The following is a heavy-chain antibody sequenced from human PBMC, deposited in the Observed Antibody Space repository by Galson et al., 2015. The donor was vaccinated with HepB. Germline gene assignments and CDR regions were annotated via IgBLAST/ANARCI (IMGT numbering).Heavy chain of an antibody. CDR2: ISSSSSYI. J-gene: IGHJ4*02. Sequence: SLRLSCAASGFTFSSYSMNWVRQAPGKGLEWVSSISSSSSYIYYADSVKGRFTISRDNAKNSLYLQMNSLRAEDTAVYYCARGRSSSWYVFDYWGQGTLVTVSS. D-gene: IGHD6-13*01. CDR1: GFTFSSYS. V-gene: IGHV3-21*01. CDR3: ARGRSSSWYVFDY.